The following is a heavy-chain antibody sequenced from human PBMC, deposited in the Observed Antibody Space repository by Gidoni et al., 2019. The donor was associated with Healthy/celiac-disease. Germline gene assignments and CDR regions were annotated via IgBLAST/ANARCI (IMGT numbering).Heavy chain of an antibody. D-gene: IGHD3-3*01. CDR3: ASRPIRGAFDI. CDR2: ISSSGSTI. CDR1: GFTFSSYE. V-gene: IGHV3-48*03. Sequence: GGSLRLSCAASGFTFSSYEMNWVRQAPGKGLEWVSYISSSGSTIYYADSVKGRFTISRDNAKNSLYLQVNSLRAEDTAVYYCASRPIRGAFDIWGQGTMVTVSS. J-gene: IGHJ3*02.